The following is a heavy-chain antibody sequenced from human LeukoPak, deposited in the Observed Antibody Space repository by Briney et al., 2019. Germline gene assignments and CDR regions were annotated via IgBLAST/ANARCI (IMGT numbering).Heavy chain of an antibody. V-gene: IGHV4-39*01. CDR1: GGSISSSSNY. CDR3: ARHRIAAAGTNFQH. J-gene: IGHJ1*01. CDR2: IYYSGST. Sequence: SETLSLTCTVSGGSISSSSNYWGWIRQPPGKGLEWIGSIYYSGSTYYNPSLKSRVTISVDTSKNQFSLKLSSVAAADTAVYYCARHRIAAAGTNFQHWGQGTLVTVSS. D-gene: IGHD6-13*01.